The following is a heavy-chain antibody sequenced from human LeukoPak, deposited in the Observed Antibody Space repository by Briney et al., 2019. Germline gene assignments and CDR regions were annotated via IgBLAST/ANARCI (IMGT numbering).Heavy chain of an antibody. D-gene: IGHD3-10*01. CDR3: AASITMFDY. J-gene: IGHJ4*02. CDR1: GFTFSRYW. Sequence: GGSLRLSCAASGFTFSRYWMSWVRQAPGKGLEWVANIKEDGPVKYYVESVKGRFTISRDNAKNSLYLQMSSLRAEDTAVYYCAASITMFDYWGQGTLVTVSS. V-gene: IGHV3-7*02. CDR2: IKEDGPVK.